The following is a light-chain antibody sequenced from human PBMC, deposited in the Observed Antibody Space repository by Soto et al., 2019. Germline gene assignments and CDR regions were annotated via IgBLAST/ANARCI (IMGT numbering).Light chain of an antibody. J-gene: IGKJ4*01. CDR2: GAT. CDR1: QGISDF. V-gene: IGKV1-27*01. Sequence: DIQMTQSPSSLSTSVGDRVTITCRASQGISDFLAWYQQKPGKAPQLLIYGATTLQSGVPSRFSGSGSGTDFTPTIESMQTEDVANYYCQKYNSDPLTFGGGTKVDIK. CDR3: QKYNSDPLT.